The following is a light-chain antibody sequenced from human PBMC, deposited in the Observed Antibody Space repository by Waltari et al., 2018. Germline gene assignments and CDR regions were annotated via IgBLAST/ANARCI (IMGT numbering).Light chain of an antibody. CDR1: SSDVGSYKV. J-gene: IGLJ1*01. CDR3: CSYAGSSTYV. Sequence: QSALTQPASVSGSPGQSITISCTGTSSDVGSYKVVSWYQQHPGKAPNLMIYEVSKRPSGVSNRFSGSKSGNTASLTISGLQAEDEADYYCCSYAGSSTYVFGTGTKVTVL. CDR2: EVS. V-gene: IGLV2-23*02.